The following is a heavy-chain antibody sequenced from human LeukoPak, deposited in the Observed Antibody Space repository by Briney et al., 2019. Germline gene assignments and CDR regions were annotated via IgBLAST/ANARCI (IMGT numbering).Heavy chain of an antibody. J-gene: IGHJ3*02. D-gene: IGHD3-9*01. Sequence: GGSLRLSCAASGFTFSSYEMNWVRQAPGKGLEWVSYISSSGSTIYYADSVKGRFTISRDNAKNSLYLQMNSLRAEDTAVYYCARDGMADILTGYPFGALDIWGQGTMVTVSS. CDR1: GFTFSSYE. CDR3: ARDGMADILTGYPFGALDI. CDR2: ISSSGSTI. V-gene: IGHV3-48*03.